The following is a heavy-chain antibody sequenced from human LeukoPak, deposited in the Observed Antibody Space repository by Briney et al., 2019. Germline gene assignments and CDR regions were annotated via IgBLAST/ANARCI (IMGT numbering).Heavy chain of an antibody. CDR1: GFTVSSNY. J-gene: IGHJ4*02. D-gene: IGHD3-22*01. CDR3: ARDNYYDSSGYDY. V-gene: IGHV3-66*01. CDR2: IYSGGST. Sequence: PGGSLRLSCAASGFTVSSNYMSWVRQAPGKGLEWVPVIYSGGSTYYADSVKGRFTISRDNSKNTLYLQMNSLRAEDTAVYYCARDNYYDSSGYDYWGQGTLVTVSS.